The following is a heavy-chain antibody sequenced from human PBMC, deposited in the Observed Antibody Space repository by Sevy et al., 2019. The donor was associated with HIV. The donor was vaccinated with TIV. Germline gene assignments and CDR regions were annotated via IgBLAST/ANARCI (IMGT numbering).Heavy chain of an antibody. J-gene: IGHJ4*02. CDR2: TNDNGEKT. Sequence: GGSLRLSCGATGFIFNKYAMNWVRQAPGMGLAWVSGTNDNGEKTYYTDTLKGRFTISRDNSRNPLYLQMDNLIAEDAAVYYCAKGDYGGNSGHFDSWGQGTLVTVSS. CDR3: AKGDYGGNSGHFDS. CDR1: GFIFNKYA. D-gene: IGHD4-17*01. V-gene: IGHV3-23*01.